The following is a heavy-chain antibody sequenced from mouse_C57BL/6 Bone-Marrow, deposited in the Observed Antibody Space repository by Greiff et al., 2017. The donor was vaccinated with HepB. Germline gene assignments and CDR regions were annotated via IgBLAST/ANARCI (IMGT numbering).Heavy chain of an antibody. V-gene: IGHV6-3*01. J-gene: IGHJ2*01. D-gene: IGHD1-1*01. CDR3: TGGTTVFDY. Sequence: VQLKESGGGLVQPGGSMKLSCVASGFTFSNYWMNWVRQSPEKGLEWVAQIRLKSDNYATHYAESVKGRFTISRDDSKSSVYLQMNNLRAEDTGIYYCTGGTTVFDYWGQGTTLTVSS. CDR1: GFTFSNYW. CDR2: IRLKSDNYAT.